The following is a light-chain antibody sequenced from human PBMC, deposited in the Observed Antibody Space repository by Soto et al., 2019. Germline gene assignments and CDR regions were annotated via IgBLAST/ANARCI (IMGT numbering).Light chain of an antibody. CDR2: DVT. J-gene: IGLJ1*01. CDR3: CSYAGSYIYF. Sequence: QSALTQPRSVSGSPGQSVSISCTGTSSDVGGYNYVSWYQHHPGKAPTVMIYDVTKRPSGVPDRYSGSKSGNTASLTISGLQYEDEDDYYCCSYAGSYIYFFGTGTKVTLL. CDR1: SSDVGGYNY. V-gene: IGLV2-11*01.